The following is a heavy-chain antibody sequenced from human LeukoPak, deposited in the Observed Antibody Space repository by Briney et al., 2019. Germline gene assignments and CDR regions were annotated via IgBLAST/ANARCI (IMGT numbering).Heavy chain of an antibody. CDR1: GFTFSSYW. J-gene: IGHJ4*02. Sequence: GGSLRLSCAASGFTFSSYWMSWVRQAPGKGLEWVSAITGSGGSTYYADSVKGRFTISRDNSKNTLYLQMNSLRAEDTAVYYCAKSPYSSGWLHYYWGQGTLVTVSS. CDR3: AKSPYSSGWLHYY. CDR2: ITGSGGST. D-gene: IGHD6-19*01. V-gene: IGHV3-23*01.